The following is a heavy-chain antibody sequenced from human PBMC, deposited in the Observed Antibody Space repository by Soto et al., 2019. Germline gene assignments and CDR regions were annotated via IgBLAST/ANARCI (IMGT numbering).Heavy chain of an antibody. CDR1: GGSIRGSSYY. Sequence: SETLSLTCTVSGGSIRGSSYYWAWIRQPLGKGLEWIGNIYYSGSSNYNPSLKSRVTISVDTSKNQFSLRLSSVTAADTALYYCARRPTYSYSSQYYFDYWGQGTLVTVSS. V-gene: IGHV4-39*01. CDR3: ARRPTYSYSSQYYFDY. J-gene: IGHJ4*02. CDR2: IYYSGSS. D-gene: IGHD6-13*01.